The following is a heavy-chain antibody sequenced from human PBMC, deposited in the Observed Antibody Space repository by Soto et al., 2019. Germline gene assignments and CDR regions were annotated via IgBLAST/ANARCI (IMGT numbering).Heavy chain of an antibody. CDR2: IWFDGINT. Sequence: PGGSLRLSCAASGFTFSTYGVHWVRQAPGKGLEWVAVIWFDGINTYFADSVEGRFTISMDNSKNTVYLKMNSLRVEDTAIYYWPRDFTPYCGGACYNLLGSPFASWGQGTLVTLSS. V-gene: IGHV3-33*01. CDR3: PRDFTPYCGGACYNLLGSPFAS. J-gene: IGHJ4*02. CDR1: GFTFSTYG. D-gene: IGHD2-21*02.